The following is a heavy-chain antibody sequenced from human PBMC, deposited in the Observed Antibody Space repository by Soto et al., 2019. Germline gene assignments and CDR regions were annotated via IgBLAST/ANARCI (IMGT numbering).Heavy chain of an antibody. D-gene: IGHD4-17*01. Sequence: PGGSLRLSCGASGITLSSCLMSWVRQSPGKGLEWVASISQDGTDTDYVDSVRGRFAISRDNPKNSLYLQMNSLRADDTAVYYCARDPLSYGDYAQTYWYFDLWGRGTRVTVS. CDR1: GITLSSCL. V-gene: IGHV3-7*01. J-gene: IGHJ2*01. CDR3: ARDPLSYGDYAQTYWYFDL. CDR2: ISQDGTDT.